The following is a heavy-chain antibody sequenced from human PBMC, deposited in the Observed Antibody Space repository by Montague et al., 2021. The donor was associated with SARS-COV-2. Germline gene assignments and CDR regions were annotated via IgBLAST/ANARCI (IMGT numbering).Heavy chain of an antibody. J-gene: IGHJ4*02. CDR1: GGSISSGTYY. V-gene: IGHV4-61*09. CDR2: MYSRGGI. D-gene: IGHD2-21*02. Sequence: TLSLTCSVSGGSISSGTYYWNWIRQPAGKGLEWIGHMYSRGGISYNPSLRSRVTISVDTSKNQFSLKLSSVTAADTAVYYCARESDAVDYWGQGTLVTVSS. CDR3: ARESDAVDY.